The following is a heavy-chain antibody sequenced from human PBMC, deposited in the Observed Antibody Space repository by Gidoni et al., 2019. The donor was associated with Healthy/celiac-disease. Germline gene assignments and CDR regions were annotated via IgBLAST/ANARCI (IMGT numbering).Heavy chain of an antibody. Sequence: EVQLVQSGAEVKKPGESLKISCKGSGNSFTSYWIGWVRQMPGKGLEWMGIIYPGDSDTRYSPSFQGQVTISADKSISTAYLQWSSLKASDTAMYYCARRHDYGDYGRTYYFDYWGQGTLVTVSS. V-gene: IGHV5-51*01. J-gene: IGHJ4*02. CDR2: IYPGDSDT. CDR3: ARRHDYGDYGRTYYFDY. CDR1: GNSFTSYW. D-gene: IGHD4-17*01.